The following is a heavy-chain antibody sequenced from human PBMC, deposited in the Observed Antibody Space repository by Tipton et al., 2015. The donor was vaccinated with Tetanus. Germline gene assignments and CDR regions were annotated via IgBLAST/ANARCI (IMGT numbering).Heavy chain of an antibody. CDR3: ARGWGSSWYYFDN. CDR2: IFYNGST. D-gene: IGHD6-13*01. CDR1: GGSVTSGYYY. V-gene: IGHV4-61*01. J-gene: IGHJ4*02. Sequence: TLSLTCSVSGGSVTSGYYYWSWIRQPPGKGLEWIGFIFYNGSTYFNPSLKSRVAISVDTSKIQFSLRLTSVTAADTAVYYCARGWGSSWYYFDNWGQGTLVTVSS.